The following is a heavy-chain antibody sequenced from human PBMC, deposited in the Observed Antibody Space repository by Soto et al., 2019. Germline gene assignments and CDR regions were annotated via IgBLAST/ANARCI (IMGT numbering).Heavy chain of an antibody. J-gene: IGHJ6*02. D-gene: IGHD3-10*01. CDR3: ARVDYDSTYGFYYYGLDV. CDR2: IIPILNTA. Sequence: QVHLVQSGAEVKKPGSSVRVSCKTSGGTFSSYSFTWVRQAPGQGLEWMGEIIPILNTANFAQKFQSRVTMTSDEPTSTVYMDLSSLSPDDTAFYYCARVDYDSTYGFYYYGLDVWGQGTTVTVSS. V-gene: IGHV1-69*01. CDR1: GGTFSSYS.